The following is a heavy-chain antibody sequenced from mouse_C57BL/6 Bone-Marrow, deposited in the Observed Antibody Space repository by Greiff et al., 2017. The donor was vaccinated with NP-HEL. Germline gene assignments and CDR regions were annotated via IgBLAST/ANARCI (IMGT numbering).Heavy chain of an antibody. D-gene: IGHD1-1*01. J-gene: IGHJ2*01. CDR2: IHPNSGST. Sequence: QVQLQQPGAELVKPGASVTLSCKASGYTFTSYWMHWVKQRPGQGLEWIGMIHPNSGSTNYNEKFKSKATLTVDKSSSTAYMQLSSLTSEDSAVYYCARSCYYGSSFDYWGQGTTLTVSS. CDR3: ARSCYYGSSFDY. V-gene: IGHV1-64*01. CDR1: GYTFTSYW.